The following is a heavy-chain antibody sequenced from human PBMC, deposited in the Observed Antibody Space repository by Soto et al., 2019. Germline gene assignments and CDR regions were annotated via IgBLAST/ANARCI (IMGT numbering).Heavy chain of an antibody. V-gene: IGHV3-23*01. D-gene: IGHD1-26*01. CDR3: AKEPGATFLGRLAS. CDR2: ISGGGNVNT. Sequence: GSLRLSCAASGFTLGGYAMSWVRQAPGKGLEWVSGISGGGNVNTYYADSVKGRFTISRDNSKNTQSLQMVSLGVEDTAVYYCAKEPGATFLGRLASWGQGTLVTVSS. J-gene: IGHJ5*02. CDR1: GFTLGGYA.